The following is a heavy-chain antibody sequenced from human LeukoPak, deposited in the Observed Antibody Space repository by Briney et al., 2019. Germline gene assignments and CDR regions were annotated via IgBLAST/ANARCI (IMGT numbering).Heavy chain of an antibody. CDR2: ISYDGSNK. V-gene: IGHV3-30*18. D-gene: IGHD2-15*01. Sequence: GGSPRLSCAASGFTFSNYGMHWVRQAPGKGLEWVAVISYDGSNKYYADSVKGRFTISRDNSKNTLYLQMNSLRAEDTAVYYCAKRGGSWDFDYWGQGTLVTVSS. CDR1: GFTFSNYG. CDR3: AKRGGSWDFDY. J-gene: IGHJ4*02.